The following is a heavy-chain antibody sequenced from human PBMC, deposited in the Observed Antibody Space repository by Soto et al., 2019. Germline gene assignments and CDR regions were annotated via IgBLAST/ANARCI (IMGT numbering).Heavy chain of an antibody. V-gene: IGHV4-34*01. Sequence: SETLSLTCAVYGGSFSGYYWSWIRQPPGKGLEWIGEINHSGGTNYNPSLKSRVTISVDTSKNQFSLKLSSVTAADTAVYYCARRTRTSRYYYYGMDVWGQGTTVTVSS. D-gene: IGHD1-7*01. CDR1: GGSFSGYY. CDR2: INHSGGT. CDR3: ARRTRTSRYYYYGMDV. J-gene: IGHJ6*02.